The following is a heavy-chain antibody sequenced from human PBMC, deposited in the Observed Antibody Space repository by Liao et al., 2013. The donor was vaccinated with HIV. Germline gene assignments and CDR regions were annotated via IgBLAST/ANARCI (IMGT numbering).Heavy chain of an antibody. Sequence: QVQLQQWGAGLLKPSETLSLTCAVYGGSFSGYYWSWIRQPPGKGLEWIGEINHSGSTNYNPSLKSRVTISVDTSKNQFSLKLSSVTAADTAVYYCAARGAAYNWFDPWGQEPWSPSPQ. D-gene: IGHD1-26*01. J-gene: IGHJ5*02. CDR3: AARGAAYNWFDP. CDR1: GGSFSGYY. V-gene: IGHV4-34*01. CDR2: INHSGST.